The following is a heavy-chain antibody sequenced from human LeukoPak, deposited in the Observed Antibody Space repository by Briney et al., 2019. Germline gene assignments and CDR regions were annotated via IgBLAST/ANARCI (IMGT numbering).Heavy chain of an antibody. J-gene: IGHJ2*01. D-gene: IGHD1-26*01. CDR2: IYYSGST. V-gene: IGHV4-59*01. CDR3: ARVMGSVTKALGYFDL. CDR1: GGSISSYY. Sequence: PSEPLSLTCTVSGGSISSYYWSWIRQPPGKGLEWIGYIYYSGSTNYNPSLKSRVTISVDTSKNQFSLKLSSVTAADTAVYYCARVMGSVTKALGYFDLWGRGTLVTVSS.